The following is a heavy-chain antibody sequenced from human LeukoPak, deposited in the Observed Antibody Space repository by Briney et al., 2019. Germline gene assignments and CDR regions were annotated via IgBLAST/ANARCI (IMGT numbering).Heavy chain of an antibody. J-gene: IGHJ4*02. D-gene: IGHD1-1*01. V-gene: IGHV4-59*01. CDR1: GDSIIGYY. CDR2: IHYSGST. CDR3: ARGERLGPGF. Sequence: PSETLSLTCTVSGDSIIGYYWSWIRRPPGKGLEWIGYIHYSGSTNYNPSLKSRVTISVDTSRSHFSLKLSSATAADTAVYFCARGERLGPGFWGQGTLVTVSS.